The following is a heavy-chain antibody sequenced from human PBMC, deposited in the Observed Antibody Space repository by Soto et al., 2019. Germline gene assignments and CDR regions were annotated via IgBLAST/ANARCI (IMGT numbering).Heavy chain of an antibody. Sequence: PGGSLRLSCAASGFTFSGSAMHWVRQASGKGLEWVGRIRSKANSYATAYAASVKGRFTISRDDSKNTAYLQMNSLKTEDTAVYYCTSPLNYDILTGYHDYWGQGTLVTVSS. CDR2: IRSKANSYAT. CDR1: GFTFSGSA. D-gene: IGHD3-9*01. J-gene: IGHJ4*02. CDR3: TSPLNYDILTGYHDY. V-gene: IGHV3-73*01.